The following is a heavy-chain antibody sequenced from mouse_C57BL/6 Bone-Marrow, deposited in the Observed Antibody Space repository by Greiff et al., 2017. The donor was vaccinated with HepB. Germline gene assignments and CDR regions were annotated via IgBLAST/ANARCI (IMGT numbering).Heavy chain of an antibody. CDR2: IHPNSGST. CDR3: ARGGYGSSYWFAY. J-gene: IGHJ3*01. V-gene: IGHV1-64*01. D-gene: IGHD1-1*01. Sequence: VKLQQPGAELVKPGASVKLSCKASGYTFTSYWMHWVKQRPGQGLEWIGMIHPNSGSTNYNEKFKSKATLTVDKSSSTAYMQLSSLTSEDSAVYYCARGGYGSSYWFAYWGQGTLVTVSA. CDR1: GYTFTSYW.